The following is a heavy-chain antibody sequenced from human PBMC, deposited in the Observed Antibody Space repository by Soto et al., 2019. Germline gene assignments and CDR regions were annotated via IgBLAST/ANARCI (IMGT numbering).Heavy chain of an antibody. J-gene: IGHJ4*02. CDR2: IYYSGST. CDR3: ARHTGRLWFGEGSSSNSIDY. Sequence: SETLSLTCTVSGGSISSYYWSWIRQPPGKGLEWIGYIYYSGSTNYNPSLKSRVTISVDTSKNQFSLKLSSVTAADTAVYYCARHTGRLWFGEGSSSNSIDYWGQGTLVTVS. V-gene: IGHV4-59*08. CDR1: GGSISSYY. D-gene: IGHD3-10*01.